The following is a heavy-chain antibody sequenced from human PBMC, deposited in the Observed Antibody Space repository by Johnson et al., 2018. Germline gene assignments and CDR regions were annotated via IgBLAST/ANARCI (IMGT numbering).Heavy chain of an antibody. Sequence: VQLQESGGGLIKPGGSHRLSCTASGFTFNYAWMNWVRQAPGKGLEWVGRIKSKTDGGTTDYAAPVKGRFTISRDDSKNTLYLQMDSLKTEDTAVYFCTTSARYYYNTSGSSLINYFDYWGQGTLVTVSS. J-gene: IGHJ4*02. CDR3: TTSARYYYNTSGSSLINYFDY. CDR1: GFTFNYAW. V-gene: IGHV3-15*07. D-gene: IGHD3-22*01. CDR2: IKSKTDGGTT.